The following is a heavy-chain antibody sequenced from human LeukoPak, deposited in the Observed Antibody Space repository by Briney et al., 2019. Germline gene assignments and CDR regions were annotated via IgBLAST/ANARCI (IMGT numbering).Heavy chain of an antibody. V-gene: IGHV3-30*18. Sequence: PGGSLRLSCAASGFTFSSYGMHWVRQAPGKGLEWVAVISYDGSNKYYADSVKGRFTISRDNSKNTLYLQMNSLRAEDTAVYYCAKELIAAAGTTDAFDIRGQGTMVTVSS. CDR3: AKELIAAAGTTDAFDI. J-gene: IGHJ3*02. D-gene: IGHD6-13*01. CDR1: GFTFSSYG. CDR2: ISYDGSNK.